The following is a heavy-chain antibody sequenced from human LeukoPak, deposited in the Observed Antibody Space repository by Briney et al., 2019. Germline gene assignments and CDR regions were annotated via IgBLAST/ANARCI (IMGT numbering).Heavy chain of an antibody. CDR3: AKGVLTADNWFPP. CDR2: ISDVST. CDR1: GFTFSNYA. V-gene: IGHV3-23*01. J-gene: IGHJ5*02. Sequence: PGGSLRLSCAASGFTFSNYAMSWVRQAPGKGLEWVSSISDVSTFYADSVKGRFTISRDDSKNTLYLQMNSLRAEDTAVYYCAKGVLTADNWFPPWGQGTLVTVSS. D-gene: IGHD2-21*02.